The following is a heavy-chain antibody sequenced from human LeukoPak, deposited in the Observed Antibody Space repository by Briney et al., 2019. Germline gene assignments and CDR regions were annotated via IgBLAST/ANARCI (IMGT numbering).Heavy chain of an antibody. CDR3: ARGPMVVVLDSDFYY. J-gene: IGHJ4*02. Sequence: ASVKVSCKASGGTFSSYAISWVRQAPGQGLEWMGRIIPIFGIANYAQKFQGRVTITADKSTSTAYMELSSLRSEDSSVYYCARGPMVVVLDSDFYYWGQGALVTV. V-gene: IGHV1-69*04. D-gene: IGHD2-15*01. CDR2: IIPIFGIA. CDR1: GGTFSSYA.